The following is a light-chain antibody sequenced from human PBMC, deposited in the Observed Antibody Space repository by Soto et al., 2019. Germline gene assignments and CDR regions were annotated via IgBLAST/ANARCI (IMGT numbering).Light chain of an antibody. Sequence: EIVMTQSPATLSVSPGERVILSCRASQSVSDNLAWYQQKPGQAPRLLIYGASNRATTIPARFSGSGSGTEFTLTISSLQSEDFAVYYCQQSNNWPYTFGQGTRLDIK. V-gene: IGKV3-15*01. CDR1: QSVSDN. J-gene: IGKJ2*01. CDR2: GAS. CDR3: QQSNNWPYT.